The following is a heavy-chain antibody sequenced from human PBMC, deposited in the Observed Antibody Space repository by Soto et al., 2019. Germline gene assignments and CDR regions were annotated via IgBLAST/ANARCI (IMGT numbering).Heavy chain of an antibody. CDR2: IYYSGST. Sequence: SETLSLTCTVSGGSISSGGYYWSWIRQHPGKGLEWIGYIYYSGSTYYNPSLKSRVTISVDTSKNQFSLKLSSVTAADTAVYYCARDYYYDSSGPNWFDPWGQGTLVTVSS. J-gene: IGHJ5*02. V-gene: IGHV4-31*03. CDR1: GGSISSGGYY. D-gene: IGHD3-22*01. CDR3: ARDYYYDSSGPNWFDP.